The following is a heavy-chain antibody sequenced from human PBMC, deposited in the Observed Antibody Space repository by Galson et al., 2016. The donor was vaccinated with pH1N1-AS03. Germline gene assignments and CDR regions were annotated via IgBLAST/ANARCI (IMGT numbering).Heavy chain of an antibody. J-gene: IGHJ6*02. CDR1: GGSISTSSYY. CDR2: IYYTGST. V-gene: IGHV4-39*01. CDR3: ARRRGFSSDYYGLDV. Sequence: LSLTCTVSGGSISTSSYYWGWLRQPPGKGLEWIANIYYTGSTYYNPSLKSRVTISVDTSKNQFSLKLNSVTAADTALYYCARRRGFSSDYYGLDVWGQGTTVTVSS. D-gene: IGHD5-18*01.